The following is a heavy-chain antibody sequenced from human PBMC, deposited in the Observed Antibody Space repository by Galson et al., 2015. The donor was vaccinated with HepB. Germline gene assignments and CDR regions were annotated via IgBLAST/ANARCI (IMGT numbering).Heavy chain of an antibody. CDR2: MGRDNGSK. D-gene: IGHD4-11*01. V-gene: IGHV3-11*06. CDR1: GFTLNDNY. CDR3: ARVTLYSENSYWGFDA. Sequence: SLRLSCAVSGFTLNDNYIAWIRQAPGKALEWISFMGRDNGSKHYADSVRGRFTTSRDNTKNSLDLEMNNLIPEDTAVYYCARVTLYSENSYWGFDAWGQGTLVTVSS. J-gene: IGHJ5*02.